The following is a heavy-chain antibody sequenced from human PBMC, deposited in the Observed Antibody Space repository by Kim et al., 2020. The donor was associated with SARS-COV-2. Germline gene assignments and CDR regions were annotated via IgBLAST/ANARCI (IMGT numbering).Heavy chain of an antibody. D-gene: IGHD6-13*01. J-gene: IGHJ4*02. V-gene: IGHV1-69*01. CDR3: ARDRLIAAAGELDY. Sequence: AQKFQGRVTITADESTSTAYMELSSLRSEDTAVYYCARDRLIAAAGELDYWGQGTLVTVSS.